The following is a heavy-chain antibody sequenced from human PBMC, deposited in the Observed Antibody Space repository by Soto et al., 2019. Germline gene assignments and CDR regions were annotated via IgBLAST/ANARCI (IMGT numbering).Heavy chain of an antibody. CDR2: INSDGSST. CDR3: ARGPATLTRPGKTEYYYYGMDV. J-gene: IGHJ6*02. V-gene: IGHV3-74*01. Sequence: GGSLRLSCAASGFTFSSYWMHWVRQAPGKGLVWVSRINSDGSSTSYADSVKGRFTISRDNAKNTLYLQMNSLRAEDTAVYYCARGPATLTRPGKTEYYYYGMDVWGQGTTVTVSS. CDR1: GFTFSSYW.